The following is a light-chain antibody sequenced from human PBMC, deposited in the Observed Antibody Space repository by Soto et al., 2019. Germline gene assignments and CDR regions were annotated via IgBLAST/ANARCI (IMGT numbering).Light chain of an antibody. CDR1: QGIRND. CDR2: VAS. CDR3: LQDYSYPTT. Sequence: AIQMTQSPSSLSASVGDRVTITCRASQGIRNDLAWYQQKPGEAPKLLIYVASSLQSGVPSRFSGSGSGTDFTLTISTIQPEDFATYYCLQDYSYPTTFGEGTKVEVK. J-gene: IGKJ1*01. V-gene: IGKV1-6*01.